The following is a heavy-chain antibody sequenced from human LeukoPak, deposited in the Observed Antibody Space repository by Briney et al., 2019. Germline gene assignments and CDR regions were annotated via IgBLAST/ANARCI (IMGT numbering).Heavy chain of an antibody. CDR1: GYTFTGYY. V-gene: IGHV1-2*04. CDR2: INPNSGGT. D-gene: IGHD3-3*01. J-gene: IGHJ6*02. Sequence: ASVKVSCKASGYTFTGYYMHWVRQAPGQGLEWMGWINPNSGGTNYAQKFQGWVTMTRDTSISTAYMELSRLRSDDTAVYYCARAEYDFWSGYWASGYYYYGMDVWGQGTTVTVSS. CDR3: ARAEYDFWSGYWASGYYYYGMDV.